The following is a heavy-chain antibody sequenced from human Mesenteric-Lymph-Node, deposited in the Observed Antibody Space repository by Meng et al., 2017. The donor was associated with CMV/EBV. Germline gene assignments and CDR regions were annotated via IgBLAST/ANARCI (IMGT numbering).Heavy chain of an antibody. CDR2: GSHGGNT. Sequence: TCAVCCGSRSSRGRRTWRHGPQREGRMWIEEGSHGGNTNYNRCLKSRVTISDNKSKMQFSLKMSSVTAADTAVYHCASISSYRLDYWGQGTLVTVSS. CDR1: CGSRSSRGR. D-gene: IGHD2-2*01. V-gene: IGHV4-4*02. J-gene: IGHJ4*02. CDR3: ASISSYRLDY.